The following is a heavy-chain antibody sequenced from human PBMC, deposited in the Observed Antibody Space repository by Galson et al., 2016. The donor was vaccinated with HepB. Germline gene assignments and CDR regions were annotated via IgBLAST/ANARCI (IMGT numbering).Heavy chain of an antibody. CDR1: GFTFSDYY. J-gene: IGHJ5*02. CDR2: IGSSGSDT. Sequence: SLRLSCAGSGFTFSDYYMSWVRQAPGKGLQWVSYIGSSGSDTSYANFVKGRFTISSDSAENTVYLQMNRLRAEDTALYYCARDLSGPDRWGQGTLVTVSP. V-gene: IGHV3-11*06. CDR3: ARDLSGPDR.